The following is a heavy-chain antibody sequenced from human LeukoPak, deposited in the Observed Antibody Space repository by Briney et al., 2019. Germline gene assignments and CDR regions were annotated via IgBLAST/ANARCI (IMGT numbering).Heavy chain of an antibody. V-gene: IGHV4-59*01. CDR1: SGSFSDYY. J-gene: IGHJ4*02. CDR3: ARAGHNGYEIDY. CDR2: SGSS. D-gene: IGHD5-12*01. Sequence: SETLSLACTVSSGSFSDYYWTWMRQPPGQGLEWIGYSGSSKYNPSLKSRVTISVDTSKRHFSLKLTSVTAADTAVYYCARAGHNGYEIDYWGQGTLLTVSS.